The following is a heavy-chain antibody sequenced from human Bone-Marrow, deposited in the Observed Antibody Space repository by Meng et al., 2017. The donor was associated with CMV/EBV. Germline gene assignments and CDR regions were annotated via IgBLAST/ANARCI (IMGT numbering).Heavy chain of an antibody. CDR3: ARAAIGSGPPGY. Sequence: GGSLRLSCAASGFTVSSNYMSWVRQAPGKGLEWVSVIYSGGSTYYADSVKGRFTISRDNSKNTLYFQMNSLRAEDTAVYYCARAAIGSGPPGYWGQGTLVTVSS. CDR2: IYSGGST. D-gene: IGHD3-10*01. V-gene: IGHV3-53*01. CDR1: GFTVSSNY. J-gene: IGHJ4*02.